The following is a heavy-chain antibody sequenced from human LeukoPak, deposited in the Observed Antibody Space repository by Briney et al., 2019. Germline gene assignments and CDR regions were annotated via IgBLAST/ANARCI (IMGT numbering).Heavy chain of an antibody. V-gene: IGHV4-38-2*01. CDR1: GGSFSGYY. D-gene: IGHD1-26*01. CDR3: ARRSGSYDLNAFDI. J-gene: IGHJ3*02. Sequence: PSETLSLTCAVYGGSFSGYYWGWIRQPPGKGLEWIGSIYHSGSTYYNPSLKSRVTISVDTSKNQFSLKLSSVTAADTAVYYCARRSGSYDLNAFDIWGQGTMVTVSS. CDR2: IYHSGST.